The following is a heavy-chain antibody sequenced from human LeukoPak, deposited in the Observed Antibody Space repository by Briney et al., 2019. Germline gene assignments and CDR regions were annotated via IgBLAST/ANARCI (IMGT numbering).Heavy chain of an antibody. Sequence: GASVKVSCEASGYTFTSYAMHWVRQAPGQRLEWMGWINAGNGNTKYSQKFQGRVTITRDTSASTAYMEPSSLRSEDTAVYYCARARIIVGATYYFDYWGQGTLVTVSS. V-gene: IGHV1-3*01. CDR1: GYTFTSYA. D-gene: IGHD1-26*01. CDR3: ARARIIVGATYYFDY. J-gene: IGHJ4*02. CDR2: INAGNGNT.